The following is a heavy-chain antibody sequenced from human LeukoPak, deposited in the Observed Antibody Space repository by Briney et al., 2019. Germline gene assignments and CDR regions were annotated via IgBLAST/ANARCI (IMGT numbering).Heavy chain of an antibody. D-gene: IGHD3-3*01. Sequence: SETLSLTCTVSGGSISSGGYYWSWIRQHPGKGLEWIGYIYYSGSTYYNPSLKSRVTISVDTSKNQFSLKLSSVTAADTAVYYCARMTTYYDFWSGYYTGGGRNYFDYWGQGTLVTVSS. CDR1: GGSISSGGYY. J-gene: IGHJ4*02. V-gene: IGHV4-31*03. CDR2: IYYSGST. CDR3: ARMTTYYDFWSGYYTGGGRNYFDY.